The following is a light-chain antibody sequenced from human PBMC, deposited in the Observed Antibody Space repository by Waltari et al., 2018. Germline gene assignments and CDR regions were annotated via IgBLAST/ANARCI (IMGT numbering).Light chain of an antibody. CDR1: QRINNF. CDR3: QQADSFPWT. Sequence: DIQMTQSPSSVSASVGDRVTITCRASQRINNFLTWYQQKPGKAPKLLIYDASRLQTAVPSRFSGSGSGTDFTLTISSLQPEDFATYYCQQADSFPWTFGQGTKVEFK. J-gene: IGKJ1*01. CDR2: DAS. V-gene: IGKV1-12*01.